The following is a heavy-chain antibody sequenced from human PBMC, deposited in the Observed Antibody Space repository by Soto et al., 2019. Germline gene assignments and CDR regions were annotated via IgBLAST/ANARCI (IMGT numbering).Heavy chain of an antibody. Sequence: ASVKVSCKASGYTFTSYGISWVRQAPGQGLEWMGWISAYNGNTNYAQKLQGRVTMTTDTSTSTAYMELRSLRSDDTAVYYCARDPGEDSYYYYGMDVWGQGTTVSVSS. V-gene: IGHV1-18*01. D-gene: IGHD2-15*01. CDR1: GYTFTSYG. CDR3: ARDPGEDSYYYYGMDV. J-gene: IGHJ6*02. CDR2: ISAYNGNT.